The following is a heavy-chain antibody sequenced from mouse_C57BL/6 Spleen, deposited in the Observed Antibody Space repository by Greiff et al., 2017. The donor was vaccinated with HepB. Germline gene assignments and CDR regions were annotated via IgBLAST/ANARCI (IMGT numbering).Heavy chain of an antibody. CDR3: AREYGSLYWYFDV. D-gene: IGHD1-1*01. V-gene: IGHV1-22*01. J-gene: IGHJ1*03. CDR1: GYTFTDYN. CDR2: INPNNGGT. Sequence: VQLQQSGPELVKPGASVKMSCKASGYTFTDYNMHWVKQSHGKSLEWIGYINPNNGGTSYNQKFKGKATLTVNKSSSTAYMELRSLTSEDSAVYYCAREYGSLYWYFDVWGTGTTVTVSS.